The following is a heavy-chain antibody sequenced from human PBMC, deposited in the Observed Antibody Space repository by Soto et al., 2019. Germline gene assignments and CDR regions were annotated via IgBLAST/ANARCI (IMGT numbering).Heavy chain of an antibody. CDR2: IYYSGIT. J-gene: IGHJ4*02. CDR3: ARGGGYSYGYSDY. Sequence: SETLSLTCTVSGGSTTNYYWSWIRQPPGKGLEWIGSIYYSGITHYNPSLKSRVTISVDTSKNQFSLRLNSVTAADTAVYYCARGGGYSYGYSDYWGQGTLVTVSS. CDR1: GGSTTNYY. V-gene: IGHV4-59*01. D-gene: IGHD5-18*01.